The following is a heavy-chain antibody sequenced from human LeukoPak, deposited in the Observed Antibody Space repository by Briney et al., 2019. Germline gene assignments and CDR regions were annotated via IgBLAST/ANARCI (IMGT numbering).Heavy chain of an antibody. Sequence: RGSLRLSCAASGFTFSSYAMHWVRQAPGKGLEWVAVISYDGSNKYYADSVKGRFTISRDNSKNTLYLQMNSLRAEDTAVYYCARGHYDFWSGYNTRPDDAFDIWGQGTMVTVSS. CDR3: ARGHYDFWSGYNTRPDDAFDI. V-gene: IGHV3-30*01. CDR2: ISYDGSNK. CDR1: GFTFSSYA. J-gene: IGHJ3*02. D-gene: IGHD3-3*01.